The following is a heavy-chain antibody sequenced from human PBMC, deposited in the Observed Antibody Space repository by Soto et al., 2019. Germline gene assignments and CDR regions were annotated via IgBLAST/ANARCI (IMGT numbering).Heavy chain of an antibody. CDR3: ARHERVNYYGSRFDP. V-gene: IGHV5-10-1*01. CDR2: IDPSDSYT. Sequence: GESLKISCKGSGYSFTSYWISWVRQMPGKGLEWMGRIDPSDSYTNYSPSFQGHVTILADKSISTAYLQWSSLKASDTAMYYCARHERVNYYGSRFDPWGQGTLVTVSS. CDR1: GYSFTSYW. D-gene: IGHD3-10*01. J-gene: IGHJ5*02.